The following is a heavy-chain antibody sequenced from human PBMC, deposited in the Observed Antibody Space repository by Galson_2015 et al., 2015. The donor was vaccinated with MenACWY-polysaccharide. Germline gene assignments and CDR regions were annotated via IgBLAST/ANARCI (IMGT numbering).Heavy chain of an antibody. CDR3: ARGRGGLLLWFGELLSG. CDR2: INHSGST. J-gene: IGHJ4*02. V-gene: IGHV4-34*01. CDR1: GGSFSGYY. Sequence: ETLSLTCAVYGGSFSGYYWSWIRQPPGKGLEWIGEINHSGSTNYNPSLKSRVTISVDTSKNQFSLKLSSVTAADTAVYYCARGRGGLLLWFGELLSGGGQGTLVTVSS. D-gene: IGHD3-10*01.